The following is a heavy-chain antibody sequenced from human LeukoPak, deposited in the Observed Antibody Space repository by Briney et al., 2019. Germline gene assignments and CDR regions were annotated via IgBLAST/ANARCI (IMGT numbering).Heavy chain of an antibody. V-gene: IGHV3-23*01. J-gene: IGHJ4*02. CDR2: ISASCDTT. Sequence: PGGSLRLSCVASGVNFGGYVMGWVRQAPGKGLEWVSSISASCDTTYYTGSVNGRFTMSRDNSRNTLYIHMNSLRADATAVYYCAKDSYSYETSGFLSGGYFDYWGQGTLVTVSS. D-gene: IGHD3-22*01. CDR3: AKDSYSYETSGFLSGGYFDY. CDR1: GVNFGGYV.